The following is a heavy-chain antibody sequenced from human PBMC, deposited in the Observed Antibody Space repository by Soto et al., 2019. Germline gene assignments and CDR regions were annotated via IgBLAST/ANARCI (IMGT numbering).Heavy chain of an antibody. CDR3: VKGAWLDY. CDR2: LRGRDDSA. V-gene: IGHV3-23*01. CDR1: GFLFSAFN. D-gene: IGHD6-19*01. Sequence: VESLRHSYPASGFLFSAFNPSRIRQPPGDVLEWDSVLRGRDDSANDADSVKGRFTISKDKSSDILYLQMNNLRAEDTAVYYCVKGAWLDYWGQGP. J-gene: IGHJ4*02.